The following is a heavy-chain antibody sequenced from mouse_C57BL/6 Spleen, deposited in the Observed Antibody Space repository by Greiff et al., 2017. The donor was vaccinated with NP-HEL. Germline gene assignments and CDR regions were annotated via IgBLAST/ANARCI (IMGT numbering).Heavy chain of an antibody. J-gene: IGHJ2*01. CDR2: IHPNSGST. CDR1: GYTFTSYW. CDR3: AREGFAGMNTVVATGDYFDE. V-gene: IGHV1-64*01. D-gene: IGHD1-1*01. Sequence: QVQLQQPGAELVKPGASVKLSCKASGYTFTSYWMHWVKQRPGQGLEWIGMIHPNSGSTNYNANFTLTATLTVDKSSSTAYMQLSSLTSEDAAVEYGAREGFAGMNTVVATGDYFDEWGKGTTLTVSS.